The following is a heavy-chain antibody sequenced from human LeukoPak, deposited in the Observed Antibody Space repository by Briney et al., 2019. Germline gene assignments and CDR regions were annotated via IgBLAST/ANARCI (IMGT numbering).Heavy chain of an antibody. Sequence: GGSLRLSCAASGFTFTSYTMKWVRQAPGKGREWVSDISSSGSYIDYADSVKGRFTISRDKAKNSLFLQMNSLRAEDTAVYYCARSLIADGAFDIWGQGTMVTVSS. D-gene: IGHD2-21*01. CDR3: ARSLIADGAFDI. CDR2: ISSSGSYI. V-gene: IGHV3-21*01. J-gene: IGHJ3*02. CDR1: GFTFTSYT.